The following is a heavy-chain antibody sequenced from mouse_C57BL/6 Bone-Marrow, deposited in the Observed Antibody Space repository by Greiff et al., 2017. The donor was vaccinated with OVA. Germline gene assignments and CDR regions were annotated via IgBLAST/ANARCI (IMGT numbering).Heavy chain of an antibody. Sequence: VQLVESGAELARPGASVKLSCKASGYTFTSYGISWVKQRTGQGLEWIGEIYPRSGNTYYNEKFKGKATLTADKSSSTAYMELRSLTSEDSAVYFCARQQLRLRRFAYWGQGTLVTVSA. CDR2: IYPRSGNT. D-gene: IGHD3-2*02. CDR3: ARQQLRLRRFAY. J-gene: IGHJ3*01. V-gene: IGHV1-81*01. CDR1: GYTFTSYG.